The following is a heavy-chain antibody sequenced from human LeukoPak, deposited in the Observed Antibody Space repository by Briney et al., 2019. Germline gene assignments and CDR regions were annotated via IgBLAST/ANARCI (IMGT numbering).Heavy chain of an antibody. J-gene: IGHJ4*02. D-gene: IGHD1-26*01. V-gene: IGHV3-23*01. CDR3: AKGSKWELPIDY. Sequence: GGSLRLSCVASGFTFSNYAMTWVRQAPGKGLEWVSVISGSGGKTYYADSVEGRFTISRDNSKSTLYLQMNSLRAEDTAIYYCAKGSKWELPIDYWGQGILVTVSS. CDR1: GFTFSNYA. CDR2: ISGSGGKT.